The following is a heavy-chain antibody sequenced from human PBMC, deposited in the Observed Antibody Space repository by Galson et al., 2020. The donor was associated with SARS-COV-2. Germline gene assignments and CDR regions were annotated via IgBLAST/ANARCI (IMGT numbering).Heavy chain of an antibody. Sequence: ASVKVSCKVSGYNLTELSMHWVRQAPGKGLEWMGGFDPEDGETIYAQKFQGRVTMTEDTSTDTAYMELSSLRSEDTAVYYCATSASYCSSTSCYSNWFDPWGQGTLVTVAS. J-gene: IGHJ5*02. CDR3: ATSASYCSSTSCYSNWFDP. V-gene: IGHV1-24*01. D-gene: IGHD2-2*01. CDR2: FDPEDGET. CDR1: GYNLTELS.